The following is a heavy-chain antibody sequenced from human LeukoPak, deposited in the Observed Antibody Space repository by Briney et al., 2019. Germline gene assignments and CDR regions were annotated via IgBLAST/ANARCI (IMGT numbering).Heavy chain of an antibody. CDR1: GGSIGSGSYY. J-gene: IGHJ3*02. D-gene: IGHD2-8*01. CDR3: ARERTPYCTSGICYERFDAFDI. V-gene: IGHV4-61*02. Sequence: SETLSLTCTVSGGSIGSGSYYWSWIRQPAGKGLEWIGRIYTSGSTNYNPSLKSRVTISIDTSKNQFSLNLSSVTAADTAVYYCARERTPYCTSGICYERFDAFDIWGQGTMVTVSS. CDR2: IYTSGST.